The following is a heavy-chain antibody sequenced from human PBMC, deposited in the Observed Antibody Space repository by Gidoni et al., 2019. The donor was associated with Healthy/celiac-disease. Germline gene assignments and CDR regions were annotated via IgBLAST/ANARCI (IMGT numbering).Heavy chain of an antibody. J-gene: IGHJ4*02. CDR1: GFTFSSYA. D-gene: IGHD3-10*01. Sequence: EVQLLESGGGLVQPGGSLRLSCAASGFTFSSYAMSWVRQAPGKGLAWVSAISGSGGSTYYADSVKGRFTISRDNSKNTLYLQMNSLRAEDTAVYYCANGVLPLDYFDYWGQGTLVTVSS. CDR2: ISGSGGST. V-gene: IGHV3-23*01. CDR3: ANGVLPLDYFDY.